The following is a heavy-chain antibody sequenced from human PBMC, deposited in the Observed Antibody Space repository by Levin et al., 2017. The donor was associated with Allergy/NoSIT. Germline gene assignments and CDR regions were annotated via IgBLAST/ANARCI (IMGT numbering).Heavy chain of an antibody. J-gene: IGHJ4*02. CDR3: ARAPHVDTATLDRHLDF. V-gene: IGHV3-33*01. CDR2: IWYDSRIK. D-gene: IGHD5-18*01. Sequence: PGGSLRLSCAASGFIFRSYGMHWVRQAPGKGLEWVAVIWYDSRIKYYSDAVKGRFTISRDNSKNTLYLQMDSLTAEDTAVYYCARAPHVDTATLDRHLDFWGQGTLVTVSS. CDR1: GFIFRSYG.